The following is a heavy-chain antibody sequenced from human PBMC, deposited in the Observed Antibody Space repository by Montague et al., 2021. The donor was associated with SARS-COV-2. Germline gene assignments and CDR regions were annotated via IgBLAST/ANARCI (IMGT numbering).Heavy chain of an antibody. Sequence: SETRSLTCAVCGASSSNYYWSWIRQSPGKGLEWVGEINHSGYTDYNPSLESRLTISLDSSKKQFSLKLTSVTAADTAIYYCASAPRYSFGFWACWGQGTLVSVSS. CDR1: GASSSNYY. CDR2: INHSGYT. V-gene: IGHV4-34*01. J-gene: IGHJ4*02. CDR3: ASAPRYSFGFWAC. D-gene: IGHD1-26*01.